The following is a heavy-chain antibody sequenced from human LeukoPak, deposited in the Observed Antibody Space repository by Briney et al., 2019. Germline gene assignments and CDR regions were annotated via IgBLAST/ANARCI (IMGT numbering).Heavy chain of an antibody. Sequence: PGGSLRLSCAASGFTFSDYYMSWIRQAPGKGLEWVSYISSSSGYTDYADSVKGRITISRDNAKNSLYLQMNSLRAEDTAVYYCARYGGTGVDYWGQGTLVTVSS. CDR2: ISSSSGYT. D-gene: IGHD4-23*01. CDR3: ARYGGTGVDY. J-gene: IGHJ4*02. V-gene: IGHV3-11*03. CDR1: GFTFSDYY.